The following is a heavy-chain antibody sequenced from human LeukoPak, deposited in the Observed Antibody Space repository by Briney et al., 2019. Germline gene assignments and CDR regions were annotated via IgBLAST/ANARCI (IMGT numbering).Heavy chain of an antibody. V-gene: IGHV4-4*07. J-gene: IGHJ4*02. CDR2: IYMGTT. CDR3: ARGTEMTSSSGYYSFDY. D-gene: IGHD3-22*01. Sequence: SETLSLTCTVSGGSISTFFWTRIRQSAGKGLEWIGRIYMGTTYYNPSVESRATISVDTSNNRFSLKLTSLTAADTAVYYCARGTEMTSSSGYYSFDYWGRGSLVTVSS. CDR1: GGSISTFF.